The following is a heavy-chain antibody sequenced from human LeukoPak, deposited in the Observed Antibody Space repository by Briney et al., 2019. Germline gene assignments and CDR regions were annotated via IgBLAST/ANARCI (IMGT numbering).Heavy chain of an antibody. V-gene: IGHV1-18*01. D-gene: IGHD2-2*02. CDR2: ISAYNGNT. CDR3: ARRLGYCSSTSCYNNRYYYYYMDV. Sequence: GASVKVSCKASGYTFTSYGVSWVRQAPGQGLEWMGWISAYNGNTNYAQKLQGRVTMTTDTSTSTAYMELRSLRSDDTAVYYCARRLGYCSSTSCYNNRYYYYYMDVWGKGTTVTVSS. CDR1: GYTFTSYG. J-gene: IGHJ6*03.